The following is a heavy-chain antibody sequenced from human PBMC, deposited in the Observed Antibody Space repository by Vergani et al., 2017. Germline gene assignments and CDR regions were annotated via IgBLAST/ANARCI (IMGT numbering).Heavy chain of an antibody. D-gene: IGHD4-23*01. Sequence: EVQLVQSGAEVKKPGESLKISCKGSGYSFTSYWIGWVRQMPGKGLEWMGIIYPGDPDTRYSPSFQGQVTFSLDKSISTAYLQWSSLKASDTAIYYCARALYGGNIPHYFDYWGQGTLVTVSS. V-gene: IGHV5-51*03. CDR2: IYPGDPDT. CDR1: GYSFTSYW. CDR3: ARALYGGNIPHYFDY. J-gene: IGHJ4*02.